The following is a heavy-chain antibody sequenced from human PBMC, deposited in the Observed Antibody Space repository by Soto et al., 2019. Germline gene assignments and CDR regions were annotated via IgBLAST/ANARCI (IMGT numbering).Heavy chain of an antibody. Sequence: EVQLVESGGGLVKPGGSLRLSCAASGFTFSNAWTNWVRQAPGKGLEWVGRIKSKTDGGTTDYAPPVKGRFTISRDDSKNTLYLQMNSLKTEDTAVYYCTTVPIVVVTATEDDYYGMDVWGQGTTVTVSS. CDR3: TTVPIVVVTATEDDYYGMDV. J-gene: IGHJ6*02. V-gene: IGHV3-15*07. CDR1: GFTFSNAW. D-gene: IGHD2-21*02. CDR2: IKSKTDGGTT.